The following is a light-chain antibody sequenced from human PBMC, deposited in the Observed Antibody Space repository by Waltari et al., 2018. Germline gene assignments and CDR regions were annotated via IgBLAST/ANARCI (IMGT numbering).Light chain of an antibody. CDR1: TSNIGSNT. J-gene: IGLJ3*02. V-gene: IGLV1-44*01. CDR2: TNN. Sequence: QSVLTQPPSASGTPGQRVTIPCSGSTSNIGSNTANWYQQLPGTAPKLLIYTNNQRPSGVPDRFSGSKSGTSASLAISGLQSEDEADYYCAVWDDSLSGPGFGGGTKVTVL. CDR3: AVWDDSLSGPG.